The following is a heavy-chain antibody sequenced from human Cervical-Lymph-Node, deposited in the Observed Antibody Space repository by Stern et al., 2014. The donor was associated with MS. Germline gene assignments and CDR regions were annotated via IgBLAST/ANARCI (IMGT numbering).Heavy chain of an antibody. Sequence: QVQLVQSGAEVKKPGSSMNVSCKTSGGTFSSSYAITWMRQPPGQGLEWMGRIIPILGLANYGQKFQGRVIITADKSTSTTFMELSSLRSEDTAVYYCARGVVSNRAAATLHNLFDPWGQGTLVTVSS. D-gene: IGHD2-15*01. J-gene: IGHJ5*02. CDR2: IIPILGLA. V-gene: IGHV1-69*09. CDR1: GGTFSSSYA. CDR3: ARGVVSNRAAATLHNLFDP.